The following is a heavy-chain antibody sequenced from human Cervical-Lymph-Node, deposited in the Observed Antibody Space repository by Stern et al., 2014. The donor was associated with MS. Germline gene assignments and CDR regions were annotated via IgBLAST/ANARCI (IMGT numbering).Heavy chain of an antibody. CDR3: AREVWSMEGDFYGMDV. Sequence: QDQLVQSGAEVKKPGSSVKVSCKASGGTFASSAISWVRQSPGQGLEWMGKIIPILDTANYAQTFQGRLTITADEFTGTAYMQLSSLRPEDTAVYYCAREVWSMEGDFYGMDVWGQGTTVSVSS. D-gene: IGHD3-16*01. CDR2: IIPILDTA. J-gene: IGHJ6*02. V-gene: IGHV1-69*15. CDR1: GGTFASSA.